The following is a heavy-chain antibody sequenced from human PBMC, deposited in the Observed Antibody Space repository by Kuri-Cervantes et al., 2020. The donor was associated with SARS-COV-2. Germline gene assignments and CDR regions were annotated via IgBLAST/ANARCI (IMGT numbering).Heavy chain of an antibody. Sequence: GESLKISCAASGFTFSSHGMNWVRQAPGKGLEWVSSISSSSSYIYYADSVKGRFTISRDNAKNSLYLQMNSLRAEDTAVYYCARDFGYLNSYGYDWGQGTLVTVSS. CDR1: GFTFSSHG. CDR3: ARDFGYLNSYGYD. CDR2: ISSSSSYI. D-gene: IGHD5-18*01. V-gene: IGHV3-21*01. J-gene: IGHJ4*02.